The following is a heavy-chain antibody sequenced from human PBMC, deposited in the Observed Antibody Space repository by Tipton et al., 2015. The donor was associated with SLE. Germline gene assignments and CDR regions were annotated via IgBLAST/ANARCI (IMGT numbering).Heavy chain of an antibody. CDR2: INPNSGGT. CDR1: GYTFTGYY. V-gene: IGHV1-2*06. CDR3: AREGCSRTSCYRGGDDNYYYYGMDV. Sequence: QLVQSGPEVKKPGASVKVSCKASGYTFTGYYMHWVRQAPGQGLEWMGRINPNSGGTNYAQKFQGRVTMTRDTSISTAYMELSRLTSDGTAVYYCAREGCSRTSCYRGGDDNYYYYGMDVWGQGAMVTVSS. D-gene: IGHD2-2*02. J-gene: IGHJ6*02.